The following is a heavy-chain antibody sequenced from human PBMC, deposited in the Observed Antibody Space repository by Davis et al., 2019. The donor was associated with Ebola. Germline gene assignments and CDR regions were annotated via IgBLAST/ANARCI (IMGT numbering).Heavy chain of an antibody. CDR1: GFTFSSYA. Sequence: GGSLRLSCAASGFTFSSYAMSWVRQAPGKGLEWVSAISGSGGGTYYADSVKGRFTISRDNSKNTLYLQMNSLRAEDTAVYYCAKMYDFWSGYYNRYFDYWGQGTLVTVSS. V-gene: IGHV3-23*01. J-gene: IGHJ4*02. CDR3: AKMYDFWSGYYNRYFDY. D-gene: IGHD3-3*01. CDR2: ISGSGGGT.